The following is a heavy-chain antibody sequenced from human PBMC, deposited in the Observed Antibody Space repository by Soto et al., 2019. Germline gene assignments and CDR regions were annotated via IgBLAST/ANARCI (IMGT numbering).Heavy chain of an antibody. Sequence: HPGGSLRLSCAASGFTFDNYAMHWVRQAPGKGLEWVSGISWNGGRIGYADSVKGRFTISRDNAKNSLYLQMNSLRAEDTALYYCAKVRGGTYYYYGMDVWGQGTTVTVSS. D-gene: IGHD3-10*01. J-gene: IGHJ6*02. V-gene: IGHV3-9*01. CDR1: GFTFDNYA. CDR3: AKVRGGTYYYYGMDV. CDR2: ISWNGGRI.